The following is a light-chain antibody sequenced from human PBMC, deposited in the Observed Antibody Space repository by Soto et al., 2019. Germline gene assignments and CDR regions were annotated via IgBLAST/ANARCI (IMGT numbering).Light chain of an antibody. J-gene: IGLJ2*01. V-gene: IGLV2-8*01. CDR1: SSDIGRYDI. Sequence: QSALTQPPSASGSPGQSVTISCTGTSSDIGRYDIVSWYQQLPGKVPKLIIYDVNKRPSGVPDRFSGSKSANTASLTVSGLQAEDEGDYYCSSYAGINNLIFGGGTKVTVL. CDR2: DVN. CDR3: SSYAGINNLI.